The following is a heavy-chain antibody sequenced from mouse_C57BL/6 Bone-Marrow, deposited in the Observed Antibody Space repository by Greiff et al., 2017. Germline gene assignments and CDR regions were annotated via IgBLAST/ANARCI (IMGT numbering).Heavy chain of an antibody. V-gene: IGHV1-72*01. CDR1: GYTFTSYW. CDR3: ARYAGYDYDEWYFDV. D-gene: IGHD2-4*01. Sequence: QVQLKQPGAELVKPGASVKLSCKASGYTFTSYWMHWVKQRPGRGLEWIGRIDPNSGGTKYNEKFKSKATLTVDKPSSTAYMQLSSLTSEDSAVYYCARYAGYDYDEWYFDVWGTGTTVTVSS. CDR2: IDPNSGGT. J-gene: IGHJ1*03.